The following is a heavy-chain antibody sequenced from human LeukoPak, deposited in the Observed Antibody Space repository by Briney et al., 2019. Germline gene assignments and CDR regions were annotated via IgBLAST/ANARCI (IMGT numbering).Heavy chain of an antibody. J-gene: IGHJ3*02. Sequence: GGSLRLSCAASGITVSSTCMSWVRQAPGKGLEWVSTICGDGSTYYADSVKGRFIISRDNAKNSLYLQMNSLRAEDTAVYYCAILGVKDGFDIWGQGTMVTVSS. CDR1: GITVSSTC. CDR3: AILGVKDGFDI. CDR2: ICGDGST. V-gene: IGHV3-66*01. D-gene: IGHD3-16*01.